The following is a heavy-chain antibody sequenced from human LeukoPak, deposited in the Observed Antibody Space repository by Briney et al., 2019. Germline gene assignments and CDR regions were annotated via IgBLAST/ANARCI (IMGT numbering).Heavy chain of an antibody. CDR1: VYTFTGYY. CDR3: AREELVLRFLEWLLLGLDY. D-gene: IGHD3-3*01. V-gene: IGHV1-2*02. CDR2: INPNSGGT. J-gene: IGHJ4*02. Sequence: ASVKVSCKASVYTFTGYYMHWVRQAPGQGLERMGWINPNSGGTNYAQKFQGRVTMTRDTSISTAYMELSRLRSDDTAVYYCAREELVLRFLEWLLLGLDYWGQGTLVTVSS.